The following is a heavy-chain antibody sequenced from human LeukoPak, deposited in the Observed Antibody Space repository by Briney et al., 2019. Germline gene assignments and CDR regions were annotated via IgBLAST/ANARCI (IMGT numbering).Heavy chain of an antibody. J-gene: IGHJ4*02. Sequence: GGSLRLTCAASGFTFTDSWMAWVRQAPGKGLEWVANIKQDGCTKHYVASLKGRFTISRDNPKNSLYLQMNSLRADDTAVYYCARDTDASLDYWRQGSLVTVAS. CDR3: ARDTDASLDY. CDR1: GFTFTDSW. D-gene: IGHD2-8*02. V-gene: IGHV3-7*01. CDR2: IKQDGCTK.